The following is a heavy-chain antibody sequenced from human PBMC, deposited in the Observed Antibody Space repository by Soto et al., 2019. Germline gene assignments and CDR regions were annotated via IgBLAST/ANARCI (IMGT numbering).Heavy chain of an antibody. CDR2: IYYSGAT. CDR1: GGSISSSTYY. Sequence: QLQLRESGPGLVQPSETLSLTCLVSGGSISSSTYYWGWIRQPPGKGLEWIGSIYYSGATYYNPSLRSRITLSMDRSKNHFSLKLTSVTAADTAIYYCAPVGLGPTTVDYWGQGTLVTVSS. D-gene: IGHD5-12*01. J-gene: IGHJ4*02. V-gene: IGHV4-39*02. CDR3: APVGLGPTTVDY.